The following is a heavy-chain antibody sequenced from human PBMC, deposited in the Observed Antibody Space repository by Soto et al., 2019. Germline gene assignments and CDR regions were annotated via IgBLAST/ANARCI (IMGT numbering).Heavy chain of an antibody. Sequence: QVQLVEAGGGVVQPGRSLRLSCTASGYVFSDHAIHWVRQAPGQGLEWVAVIWGDATKTYYADSVTGRFTISRDNSMNTAYLQADSLRVEDTAVYYCVRGYYRYMDVWGEGTTVTVS. CDR3: VRGYYRYMDV. J-gene: IGHJ6*03. V-gene: IGHV3-33*01. CDR1: GYVFSDHA. CDR2: IWGDATKT.